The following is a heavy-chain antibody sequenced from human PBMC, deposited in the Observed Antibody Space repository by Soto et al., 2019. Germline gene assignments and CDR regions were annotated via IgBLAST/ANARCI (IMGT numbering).Heavy chain of an antibody. Sequence: GGSLTLSCAASGFTFGDSGMHWVSQAPGKGLEWVAVIWFDGSSQYYADSVKGRFTISRDNSQNTLYLQMSSLRVEDTAVYFCARDRVVRGSGPTYFDFWGQGTLVTVSS. J-gene: IGHJ4*01. V-gene: IGHV3-33*01. CDR3: ARDRVVRGSGPTYFDF. CDR1: GFTFGDSG. D-gene: IGHD3-10*01. CDR2: IWFDGSSQ.